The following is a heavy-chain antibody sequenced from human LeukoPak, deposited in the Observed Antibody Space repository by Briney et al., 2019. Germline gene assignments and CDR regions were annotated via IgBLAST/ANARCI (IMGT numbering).Heavy chain of an antibody. CDR3: ARYGSSWSFDY. CDR1: GFTFRTFN. J-gene: IGHJ4*02. Sequence: GGSLRLSCTASGFTFRTFNMHWVRQAPGKGLEWVSYISSSGSTIYYADSVKGRFTTSRDNAKNSLYLQMNSLRAEDTAVYYCARYGSSWSFDYWGQGTLVTVSS. D-gene: IGHD6-13*01. V-gene: IGHV3-48*01. CDR2: ISSSGSTI.